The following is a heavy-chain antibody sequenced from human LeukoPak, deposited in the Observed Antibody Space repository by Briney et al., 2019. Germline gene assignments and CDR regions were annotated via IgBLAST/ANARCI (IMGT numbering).Heavy chain of an antibody. CDR3: AAHAGGDGYDAFDI. Sequence: PSETLSLTCTVSGGSISSYYWSWIRQPPGKGLEWIGYIYYTGSANYNPSLKSRVTISVDTSKNQFSLRLSSVTAADTARYYCAAHAGGDGYDAFDIWGPGTMATVSS. CDR2: IYYTGSA. V-gene: IGHV4-59*08. CDR1: GGSISSYY. J-gene: IGHJ3*02. D-gene: IGHD3-10*01.